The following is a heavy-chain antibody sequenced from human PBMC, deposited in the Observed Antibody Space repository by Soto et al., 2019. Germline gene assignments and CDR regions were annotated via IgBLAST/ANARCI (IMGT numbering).Heavy chain of an antibody. Sequence: GGSLRLSCAASGFTFDDYAMHWVRQAPGKGLEWVSVISWNSGSIGYADSVKGRFTISRDNAKNSLYLQMNSLRAEDTALYYCAKDLGPCSSTSCDGSSWYYYGMDVWGQGTTVTVSS. CDR1: GFTFDDYA. J-gene: IGHJ6*02. CDR3: AKDLGPCSSTSCDGSSWYYYGMDV. V-gene: IGHV3-9*01. D-gene: IGHD2-2*01. CDR2: ISWNSGSI.